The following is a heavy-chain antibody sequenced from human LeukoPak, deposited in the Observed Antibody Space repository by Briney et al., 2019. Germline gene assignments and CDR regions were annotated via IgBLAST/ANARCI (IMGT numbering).Heavy chain of an antibody. CDR3: ARSSSPAARWLVNRYYFDY. V-gene: IGHV1-18*01. D-gene: IGHD6-19*01. CDR1: GYTFTSYG. CDR2: ISAYNDNT. J-gene: IGHJ4*02. Sequence: VASVKVSCKASGYTFTSYGISWVRQAPGQGLEWMGWISAYNDNTNYAQKLQGRVTMTTDTSTSTAYMELRSLRSDDTAVYYCARSSSPAARWLVNRYYFDYWGQGTLVTVSS.